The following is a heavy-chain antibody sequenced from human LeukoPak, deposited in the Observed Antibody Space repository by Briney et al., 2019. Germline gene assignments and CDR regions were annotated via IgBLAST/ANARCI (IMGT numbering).Heavy chain of an antibody. CDR2: ISYSGST. J-gene: IGHJ5*02. CDR3: ARDSVYATNWYDP. V-gene: IGHV4-59*01. Sequence: SETLSLTCTVSGGSISSSYWNWIRQPPGKGLEWIGYISYSGSTNYNPSLKGRVTIAVDTSKNRFSLKLRSVTAEDTAVYYCARDSVYATNWYDPWGQGTLVTVSS. D-gene: IGHD2-8*01. CDR1: GGSISSSY.